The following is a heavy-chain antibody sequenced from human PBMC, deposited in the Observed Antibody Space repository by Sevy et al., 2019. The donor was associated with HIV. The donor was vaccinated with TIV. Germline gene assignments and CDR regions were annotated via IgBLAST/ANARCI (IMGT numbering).Heavy chain of an antibody. CDR1: GDSISGYY. V-gene: IGHV4-59*01. D-gene: IGHD4-4*01. CDR2: IYYSGGT. J-gene: IGHJ6*02. CDR3: ARAYSNYYYAMDV. Sequence: SETLSLTCTVSGDSISGYYWRWIRQPPGKGLEWIGYIYYSGGTDYNPSLKSRVIISQDTSKNQFSLKLTSVTAADTAVYFCARAYSNYYYAMDVWGQGTTVTVSS.